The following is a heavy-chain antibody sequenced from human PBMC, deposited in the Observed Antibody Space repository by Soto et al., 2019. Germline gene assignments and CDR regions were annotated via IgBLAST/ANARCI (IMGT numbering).Heavy chain of an antibody. V-gene: IGHV4-59*01. J-gene: IGHJ4*02. CDR3: ARDRMFPTY. Sequence: SKTLSLTCTVSGGSISSYYWSWIRQPPGKGLEWIGYIYYSGSTNYNPSLKSRVTISVDTSKNQFSLKLTSVTAADTAVYYCARDRMFPTYWGQGTMVT. CDR1: GGSISSYY. D-gene: IGHD3-10*02. CDR2: IYYSGST.